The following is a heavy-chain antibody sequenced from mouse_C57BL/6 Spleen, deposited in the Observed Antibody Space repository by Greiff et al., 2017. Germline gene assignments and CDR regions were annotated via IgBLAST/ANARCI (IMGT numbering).Heavy chain of an antibody. CDR1: GFSFNTYA. J-gene: IGHJ2*01. Sequence: EVKVVESGGGLVQPTGSLKLSCAASGFSFNTYAMNWVRQAPGKGLEWVARIRSKSNNYATYYADSVKDRFTISRDDSESMLYLQMNNLKTEDTAMYYCVRHVGNYYFDYWGQGTTLTVSS. CDR2: IRSKSNNYAT. CDR3: VRHVGNYYFDY. V-gene: IGHV10-1*01. D-gene: IGHD2-1*01.